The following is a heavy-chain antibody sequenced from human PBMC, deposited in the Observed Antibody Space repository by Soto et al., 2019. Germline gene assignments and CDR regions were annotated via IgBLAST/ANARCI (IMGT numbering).Heavy chain of an antibody. V-gene: IGHV3-13*01. CDR2: IGATGDT. CDR3: AKDNSLSSGWKIYYYYYGMDV. D-gene: IGHD6-19*01. CDR1: GFTFNNYD. J-gene: IGHJ6*02. Sequence: GGSLRLSCAASGFTFNNYDMHWVRQATGKGLEWLSGIGATGDTYYPGAVNGRFTISRDNAKNSLYLQMNSLRAEDTAVYYCAKDNSLSSGWKIYYYYYGMDVWGQGTTVTV.